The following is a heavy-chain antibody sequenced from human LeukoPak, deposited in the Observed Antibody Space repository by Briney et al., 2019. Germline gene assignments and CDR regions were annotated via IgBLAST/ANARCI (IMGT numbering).Heavy chain of an antibody. D-gene: IGHD2-15*01. Sequence: GGSLRLSCAASGFTFSSYSMNWVRQAPGKGLEWVSYISSSSSTIYYADSVEGRFTISRDNAKNSLYLQMNSLRAEDTAVYYCASQYLGYCSGGSCFENDYWGQGTLVTVSS. J-gene: IGHJ4*02. CDR2: ISSSSSTI. CDR3: ASQYLGYCSGGSCFENDY. V-gene: IGHV3-48*01. CDR1: GFTFSSYS.